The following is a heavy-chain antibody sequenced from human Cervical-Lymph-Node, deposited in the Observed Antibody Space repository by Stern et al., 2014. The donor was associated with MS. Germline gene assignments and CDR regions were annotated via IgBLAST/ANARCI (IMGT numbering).Heavy chain of an antibody. D-gene: IGHD1-26*01. V-gene: IGHV1-2*06. Sequence: VQLVESGAEVKKPGASVKVSCKASGYTFTGYYMPWVRQAPGQGLEWMGRINPNSGGTDFAQKFQGRVTMTRDTSISTAYMELSSLRSDDTAVYYCARSAVRGTAYWHFDLWGRGTLVTVSS. CDR1: GYTFTGYY. CDR2: INPNSGGT. CDR3: ARSAVRGTAYWHFDL. J-gene: IGHJ2*01.